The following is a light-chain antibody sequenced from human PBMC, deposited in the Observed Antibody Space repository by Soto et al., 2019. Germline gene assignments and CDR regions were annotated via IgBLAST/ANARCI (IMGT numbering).Light chain of an antibody. CDR2: EVS. V-gene: IGLV2-14*01. CDR3: SSYTSSSTPYV. Sequence: QSALTQPASVSGSPGQSITISCTGTSSDVGGYNYVSWYQQHPGKAPKLMIYEVSNRPSGVSNRSSGSKSGNTASLTISGLQDEDEADYYCSSYTSSSTPYVFGTGTKLTVL. CDR1: SSDVGGYNY. J-gene: IGLJ1*01.